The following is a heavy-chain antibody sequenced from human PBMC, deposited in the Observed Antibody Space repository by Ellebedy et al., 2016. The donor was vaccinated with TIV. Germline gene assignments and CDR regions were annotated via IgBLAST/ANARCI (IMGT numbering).Heavy chain of an antibody. Sequence: GESLKISXTGSGYSFTSYWIGWVRQMPGKGLEWMGIIYPGDSDTRYSPSFQGQVTISADKSISTAYLQWSSLKASDTAMYYCARLKVDSGSRNWYFDLWGRGTLVTVSS. J-gene: IGHJ2*01. D-gene: IGHD1-26*01. V-gene: IGHV5-51*01. CDR2: IYPGDSDT. CDR1: GYSFTSYW. CDR3: ARLKVDSGSRNWYFDL.